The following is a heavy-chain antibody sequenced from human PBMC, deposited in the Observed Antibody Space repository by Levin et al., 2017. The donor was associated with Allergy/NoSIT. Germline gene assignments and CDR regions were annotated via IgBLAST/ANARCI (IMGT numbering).Heavy chain of an antibody. D-gene: IGHD2-2*01. CDR1: GGSFSGYY. J-gene: IGHJ4*02. CDR3: ARGSIVVVPAAKWLPKRGFYDY. Sequence: SETLSLTCAVYGGSFSGYYWSWIRQPPGKGLEWIGEINHSGSTNYNPSLKSRVTISVDTSKNQFSLKLSSVTAADTAVYYCARGSIVVVPAAKWLPKRGFYDYWGQGTLVTVSS. CDR2: INHSGST. V-gene: IGHV4-34*01.